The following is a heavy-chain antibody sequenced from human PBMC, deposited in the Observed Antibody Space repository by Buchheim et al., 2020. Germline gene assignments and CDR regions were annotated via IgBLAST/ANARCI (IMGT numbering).Heavy chain of an antibody. J-gene: IGHJ2*01. CDR1: EYSFTSYW. D-gene: IGHD6-6*01. CDR2: IYPGDSDT. Sequence: EVQLVQSGAEVKKPGESLKISCKGFEYSFTSYWIGWVRQMPGKGLEWMGIIYPGDSDTRYSPSFQGPVTISVDKSINTAYLQWSSLKASDTAMYYCARHLKISGRPKWYFDLWGRGTL. V-gene: IGHV5-51*01. CDR3: ARHLKISGRPKWYFDL.